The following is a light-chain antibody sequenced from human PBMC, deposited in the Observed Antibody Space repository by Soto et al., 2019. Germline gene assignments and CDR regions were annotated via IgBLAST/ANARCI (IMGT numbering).Light chain of an antibody. J-gene: IGKJ4*01. CDR1: QIVSSY. CDR3: QQRSHGTPGT. Sequence: TQPPATLSLHPTKRATLTCRASQIVSSYLAWYQQTPGQAPRLLYYDTSNGATVLPARFSGSWSGTDFTLTISMQSPEDFAVYCCQQRSHGTPGTFCGGAKVDIK. CDR2: DTS. V-gene: IGKV3-11*01.